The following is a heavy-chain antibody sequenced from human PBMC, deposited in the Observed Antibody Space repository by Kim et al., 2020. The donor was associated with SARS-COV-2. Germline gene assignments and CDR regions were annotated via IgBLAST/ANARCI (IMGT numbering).Heavy chain of an antibody. D-gene: IGHD6-19*01. CDR3: SRGNYSSGGI. Sequence: ASVKVSCKASGYTLTKYNIHWVRQAPGQSLEWVGWINAGNGNTKSSEKLQGRVTLTWDASANTAYMDLGSLRSEDTAVYYCSRGNYSSGGIWGQGTTVTVSS. CDR2: INAGNGNT. CDR1: GYTLTKYN. V-gene: IGHV1-3*01. J-gene: IGHJ6*02.